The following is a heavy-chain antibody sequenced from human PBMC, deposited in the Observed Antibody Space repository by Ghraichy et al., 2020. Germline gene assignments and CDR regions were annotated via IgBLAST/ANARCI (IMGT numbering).Heavy chain of an antibody. D-gene: IGHD7-27*01. V-gene: IGHV4-59*01. J-gene: IGHJ4*02. CDR3: ARDKSAWGSYFDY. CDR1: GGSINRYY. CDR2: IFYSGST. Sequence: ETLSLPCTVSGGSINRYYWSWIRQAPGKALEWIGYIFYSGSTNYNPSLKSRVTMSVDTSKNQVSLKLTSVTAADTAMYYCARDKSAWGSYFDYLGQGTLVTVSS.